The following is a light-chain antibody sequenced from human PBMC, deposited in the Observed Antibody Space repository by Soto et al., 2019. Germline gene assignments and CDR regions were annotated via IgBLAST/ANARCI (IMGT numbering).Light chain of an antibody. CDR3: SLYASYGDLL. CDR1: SSDVGTYEY. V-gene: IGLV2-14*03. J-gene: IGLJ2*01. CDR2: DVS. Sequence: QSALTQPASVSGSPGQSITISCTGTSSDVGTYEYVSWYQHHPGKAPKLMIYDVSNRPSGVSDRFSVSKSGNTACLTSSGLRCAAAADYQSSLYASYGDLLFGGGPKRTVL.